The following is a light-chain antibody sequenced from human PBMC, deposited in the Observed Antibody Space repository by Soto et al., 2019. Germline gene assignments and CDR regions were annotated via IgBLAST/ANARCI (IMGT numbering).Light chain of an antibody. V-gene: IGKV1-39*01. J-gene: IGKJ5*01. Sequence: DVQMTQSPSSLSASVGDRVTITCRASQSISSYLNWYQQKPGKAPKLLIYAASSLQSGVPSRFSGSGSGTDFTLTISSLQPEDFATYYCQQSYSTLGTFGQGTRLENK. CDR2: AAS. CDR3: QQSYSTLGT. CDR1: QSISSY.